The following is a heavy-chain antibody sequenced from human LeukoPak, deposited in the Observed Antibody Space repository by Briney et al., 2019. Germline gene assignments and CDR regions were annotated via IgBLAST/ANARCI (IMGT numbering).Heavy chain of an antibody. D-gene: IGHD1-26*01. CDR1: RFTFSNYD. V-gene: IGHV3-13*01. J-gene: IGHJ4*02. Sequence: GGSLRLSCAASRFTFSNYDMHWVRQATGKGLEWVSAIGVAANTFYSGSVKGRFTISRENAKNSLYLLMTSLRAEDTAMYYCARQNTPHGNFDYWGQGTLVTVSS. CDR2: IGVAANT. CDR3: ARQNTPHGNFDY.